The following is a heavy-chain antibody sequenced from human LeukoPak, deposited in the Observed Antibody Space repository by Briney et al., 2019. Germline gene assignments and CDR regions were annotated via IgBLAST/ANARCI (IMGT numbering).Heavy chain of an antibody. CDR3: ARSDWNYCSSASCYTALVL. CDR2: IYYTGNT. Sequence: PSQTLSLTCAVSGGSISSGGYSWSWIRQPPGKGLEWIGYIYYTGNTYYNPSLKSRVTISVDTSKNQFSLTLSSVTVADTAVYYCARSDWNYCSSASCYTALVLWGQGTLVTVSS. CDR1: GGSISSGGYS. V-gene: IGHV4-30-2*05. J-gene: IGHJ4*02. D-gene: IGHD2-2*02.